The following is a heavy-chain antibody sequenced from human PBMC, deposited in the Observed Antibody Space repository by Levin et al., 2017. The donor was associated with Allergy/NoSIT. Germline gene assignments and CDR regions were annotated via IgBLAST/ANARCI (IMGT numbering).Heavy chain of an antibody. Sequence: ASVKVSCKVSGYTLTELSMHWVRQAPGKGLEWMGGFDPEDGETIYAQKFQGRVTMTEDTSTDTAYMELSSLRSEDTAVYYCATKSDYRIRGAFDIWGQGTMVTVSS. CDR3: ATKSDYRIRGAFDI. J-gene: IGHJ3*02. CDR1: GYTLTELS. CDR2: FDPEDGET. V-gene: IGHV1-24*01. D-gene: IGHD5-12*01.